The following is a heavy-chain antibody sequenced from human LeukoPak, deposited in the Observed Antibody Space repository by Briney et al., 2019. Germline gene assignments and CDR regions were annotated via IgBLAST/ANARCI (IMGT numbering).Heavy chain of an antibody. D-gene: IGHD5-24*01. CDR2: ISSSSSTI. V-gene: IGHV3-48*04. CDR3: ARAFRDVIFDS. Sequence: GGSLRLSCAASGFTFSTYNMNWVRQAPGKGLEWVSYISSSSSTIYYADSVKGRFTISRDNAKNSLYLQMNSLRAEDTAVYYCARAFRDVIFDSWGQGTLVTVSS. CDR1: GFTFSTYN. J-gene: IGHJ4*02.